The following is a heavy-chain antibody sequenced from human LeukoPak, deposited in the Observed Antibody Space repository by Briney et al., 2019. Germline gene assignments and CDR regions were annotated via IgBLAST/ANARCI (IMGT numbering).Heavy chain of an antibody. CDR3: ARDVAVDFWSGYYSRSYYYYGMDV. CDR2: ISYDGSNK. V-gene: IGHV3-30-3*01. Sequence: PGGSLRLSCAASGFTFSSYAMHWVRQAPGKGLEWVAVISYDGSNKYYADSVKGRFTISRDNSKNTLYLQMNSLRAEDTAVYYCARDVAVDFWSGYYSRSYYYYGMDVWGQGTTVTVSS. CDR1: GFTFSSYA. J-gene: IGHJ6*02. D-gene: IGHD3-3*01.